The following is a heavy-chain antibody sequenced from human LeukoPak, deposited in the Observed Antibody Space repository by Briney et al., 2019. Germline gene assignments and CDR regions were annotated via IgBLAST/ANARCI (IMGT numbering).Heavy chain of an antibody. CDR3: ARDLMYYDSSGLDAFDI. D-gene: IGHD3-22*01. Sequence: GASVKVSCKASGYTFTSYGISWVRQAPGQGLERMGWISAYNGNTNYAQKLQGRVTMTTDTSTSTAYMELRSLRSDDTAVYYCARDLMYYDSSGLDAFDIWGQGTMVTVSS. V-gene: IGHV1-18*01. J-gene: IGHJ3*02. CDR1: GYTFTSYG. CDR2: ISAYNGNT.